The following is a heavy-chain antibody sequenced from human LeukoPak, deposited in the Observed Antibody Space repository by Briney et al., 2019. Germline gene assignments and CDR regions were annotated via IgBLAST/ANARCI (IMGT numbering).Heavy chain of an antibody. D-gene: IGHD3-10*01. J-gene: IGHJ3*02. CDR3: AREIQPITMVRGASTFDI. CDR1: GFTVSSNY. Sequence: GGSLRLSCAASGFTVSSNYMSWVRQAPGKGLEWVSVIYSGGSTYYADSVKGRFTISRDNSKNTLYLQMNSLRAEDTAVYYCAREIQPITMVRGASTFDIWGQGTMVTVSS. CDR2: IYSGGST. V-gene: IGHV3-66*01.